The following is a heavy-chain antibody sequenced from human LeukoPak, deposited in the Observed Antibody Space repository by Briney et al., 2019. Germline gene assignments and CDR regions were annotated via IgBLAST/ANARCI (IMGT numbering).Heavy chain of an antibody. V-gene: IGHV3-23*01. CDR2: TSDRGDYT. J-gene: IGHJ4*02. CDR3: AKKAQYNGNYPLDY. CDR1: GFTFTSYY. Sequence: QPGGSLRLSCAASGFTFTSYYMSWVRQAPGKGLEWVSGTSDRGDYTYYADSVKGRFTISRDNSKNTLYLQMNSLRAEDTALYFCAKKAQYNGNYPLDYWGQGTLVTVSS. D-gene: IGHD1-26*01.